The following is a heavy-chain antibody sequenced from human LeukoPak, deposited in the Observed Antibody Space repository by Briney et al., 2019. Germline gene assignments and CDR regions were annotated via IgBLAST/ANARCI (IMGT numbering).Heavy chain of an antibody. J-gene: IGHJ3*02. V-gene: IGHV3-30*04. CDR3: ARDFLRSGRGAFDI. CDR2: QTFEGRNQ. CDR1: GFTLSNSA. D-gene: IGHD6-25*01. Sequence: GGSLRLSCAASGFTLSNSAMHWVRQAPGKGLEWLAIQTFEGRNQYYADSVKGRFTISRDKSENTLYLQMNSLRADDTAVYYCARDFLRSGRGAFDIWGQGTVVTVSS.